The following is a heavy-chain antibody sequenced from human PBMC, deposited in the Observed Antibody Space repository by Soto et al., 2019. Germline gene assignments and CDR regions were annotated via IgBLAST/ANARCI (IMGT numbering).Heavy chain of an antibody. CDR1: GYTLTELS. J-gene: IGHJ6*02. D-gene: IGHD3-22*01. CDR2: FDPEDGET. CDR3: ATGVGGVITTIFRYYYYGMDV. Sequence: ASVKVSCKVSGYTLTELSMHWVRQAPGKGLEWMGGFDPEDGETIYAQKFQGRVTMTEDTSTDTAYMELSSLRSEDTAVYYCATGVGGVITTIFRYYYYGMDVWGQGTTVTAP. V-gene: IGHV1-24*01.